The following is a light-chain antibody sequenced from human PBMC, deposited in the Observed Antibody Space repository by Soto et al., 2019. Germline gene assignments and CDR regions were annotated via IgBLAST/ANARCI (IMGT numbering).Light chain of an antibody. CDR1: QSVSSS. J-gene: IGKJ1*01. V-gene: IGKV3-11*01. CDR3: QQYNNWPRT. CDR2: EAS. Sequence: EIVLTQSPATLSLSPGERSTLSCRASQSVSSSLAWYQQKLGQAPRLLIYEASDRATGIPARFSGSGSGTEFTLTISSLQSEDFAVYYCQQYNNWPRTFGQGTKGDIK.